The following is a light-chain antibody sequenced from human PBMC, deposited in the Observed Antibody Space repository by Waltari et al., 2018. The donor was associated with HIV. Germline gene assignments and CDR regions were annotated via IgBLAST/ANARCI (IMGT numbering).Light chain of an antibody. CDR2: AAS. Sequence: DIQMTQSPSSVSASVGDRVTITCRASQTLNKHLAWFQQKPGGAPKLLIFAASSLESGVPSRFSGSGTGTDFNLTINSLQPEDFATYFCQQTNSFPLTFGGGTKVETK. J-gene: IGKJ4*01. V-gene: IGKV1-12*01. CDR3: QQTNSFPLT. CDR1: QTLNKH.